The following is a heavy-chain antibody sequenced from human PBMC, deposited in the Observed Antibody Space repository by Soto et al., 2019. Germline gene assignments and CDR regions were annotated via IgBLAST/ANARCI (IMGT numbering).Heavy chain of an antibody. CDR3: AKDRAVADYYYYYGMDV. J-gene: IGHJ6*02. CDR2: ISGSAVST. Sequence: PGGSLRLSCAASGFTFSSYAMTWVRQAPGKGLEWVSAISGSAVSTYYADSVKGRFTISRDNSKSTLYLQMNSLRAEDTALYYCAKDRAVADYYYYYGMDVWGPGTTVTVSS. D-gene: IGHD6-19*01. V-gene: IGHV3-23*01. CDR1: GFTFSSYA.